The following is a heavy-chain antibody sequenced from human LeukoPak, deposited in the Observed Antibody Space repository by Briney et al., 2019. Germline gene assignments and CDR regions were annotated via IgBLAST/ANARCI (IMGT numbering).Heavy chain of an antibody. CDR2: FDPEDGET. J-gene: IGHJ5*02. CDR3: AREIAVAGTRRFDP. D-gene: IGHD6-19*01. Sequence: ASVKVSCKVSGYTLTELSMHWVRQAPGKGLEWMGGFDPEDGETIYAQKFQGRVTITADKSTSTAYMELSSLRSEDTAVYYCAREIAVAGTRRFDPWGQGTLVTVSS. V-gene: IGHV1-24*01. CDR1: GYTLTELS.